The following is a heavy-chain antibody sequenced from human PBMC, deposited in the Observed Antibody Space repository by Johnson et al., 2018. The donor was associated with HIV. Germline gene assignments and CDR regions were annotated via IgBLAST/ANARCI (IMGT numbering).Heavy chain of an antibody. CDR2: ISWNSGSI. CDR3: ARDLVYGGNCRAFDI. D-gene: IGHD4-23*01. V-gene: IGHV3-74*01. J-gene: IGHJ3*02. Sequence: VQLVESGGGLVEPGGSLRLSCAASGFTFSSYWMHWVRQAPGKGLVWVSGISWNSGSIGYADSVKGRFTISRDNAKNSLYLQMNSLRAEDTAVYYCARDLVYGGNCRAFDIWGQGTMVTVSS. CDR1: GFTFSSYW.